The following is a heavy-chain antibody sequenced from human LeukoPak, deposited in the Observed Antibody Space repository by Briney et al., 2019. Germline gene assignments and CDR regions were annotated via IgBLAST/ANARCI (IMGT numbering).Heavy chain of an antibody. J-gene: IGHJ5*02. Sequence: ASVKVSCKASGYTFTSYYMHWVRQAPGQGLEWMGIINPSGGSTSYAQKFQGRVTMTRDTSTSTVYTELSSLRSEDTAVYYCARDRGPYCTNGVCYPPNNWFDPWGQGTLVTVSS. V-gene: IGHV1-46*01. CDR1: GYTFTSYY. CDR2: INPSGGST. CDR3: ARDRGPYCTNGVCYPPNNWFDP. D-gene: IGHD2-8*01.